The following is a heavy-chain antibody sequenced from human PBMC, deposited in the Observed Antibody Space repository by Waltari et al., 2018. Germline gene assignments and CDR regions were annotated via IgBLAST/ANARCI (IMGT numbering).Heavy chain of an antibody. CDR3: ARGLPIVVVPAAIQGWFDP. V-gene: IGHV1-8*01. CDR1: GYTFTSYD. D-gene: IGHD2-2*01. CDR2: RNPNRGKT. J-gene: IGHJ5*02. Sequence: QVQLVQSGAEVKKPGASVKVSCKASGYTFTSYDINWVRQATGQGLEWMGWRNPNRGKTGYAQKFQGRVTMTRNTSISTAYMELSSLRSEDTAVYYCARGLPIVVVPAAIQGWFDPWGQGTLVTVSS.